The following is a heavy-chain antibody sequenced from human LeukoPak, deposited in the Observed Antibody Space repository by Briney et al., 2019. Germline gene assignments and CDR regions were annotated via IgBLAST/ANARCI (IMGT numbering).Heavy chain of an antibody. J-gene: IGHJ4*02. CDR3: AKMDWQQLDRGYFDY. CDR1: GFTFSSYA. Sequence: PGGSLRLSCAASGFTFSSYAMHWVRQAPGKGLEWVAVISYDGSNKYYADSVKGRFTISRDNSKNTLYLQMNSLRAEDTAVYYCAKMDWQQLDRGYFDYWGQGTLVTVSS. D-gene: IGHD6-13*01. V-gene: IGHV3-30-3*01. CDR2: ISYDGSNK.